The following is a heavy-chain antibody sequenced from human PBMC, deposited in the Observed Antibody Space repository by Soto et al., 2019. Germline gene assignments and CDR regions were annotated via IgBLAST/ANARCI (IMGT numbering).Heavy chain of an antibody. CDR2: IYYSGST. D-gene: IGHD3-10*01. J-gene: IGHJ6*02. V-gene: IGHV4-59*01. CDR3: ARSGSYPRSGMDV. Sequence: PSETLSLTCTVSGGSISSYYWSWIRQPPGKGLEWIGYIYYSGSTNYNPSLKGRVTISVDTSKNQFSLKLSSVTAADTAVYYCARSGSYPRSGMDVWGQGTTVTVSS. CDR1: GGSISSYY.